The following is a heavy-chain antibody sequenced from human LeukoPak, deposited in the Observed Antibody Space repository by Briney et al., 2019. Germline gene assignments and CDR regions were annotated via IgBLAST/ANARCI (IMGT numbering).Heavy chain of an antibody. Sequence: PGRSLRLSCAASGFTFSSDGMHWVRQAPGKGLEWMAVIWYDGSNKYYADSVKGRFTISRDNSKNTLYLQMNSLRAEDTAVYYCARDRFAYGGNTDYWGQGTLVTVSS. D-gene: IGHD4-23*01. CDR3: ARDRFAYGGNTDY. CDR1: GFTFSSDG. J-gene: IGHJ4*02. CDR2: IWYDGSNK. V-gene: IGHV3-33*01.